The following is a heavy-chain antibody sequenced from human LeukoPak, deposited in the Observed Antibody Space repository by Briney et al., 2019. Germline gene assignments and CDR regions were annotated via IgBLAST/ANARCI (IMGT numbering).Heavy chain of an antibody. CDR3: ARRITGTTSDSFDY. J-gene: IGHJ4*02. V-gene: IGHV3-48*01. Sequence: PGGSLRLSCAASGFTFSSYSMNWVRQAPGKGLEWVSYISSSSTIYYADSVKGRFTISRDNAKNSLYLQMNSLRAEDTAVYYCARRITGTTSDSFDYWGQGILVTVSS. CDR2: ISSSSTI. CDR1: GFTFSSYS. D-gene: IGHD1-20*01.